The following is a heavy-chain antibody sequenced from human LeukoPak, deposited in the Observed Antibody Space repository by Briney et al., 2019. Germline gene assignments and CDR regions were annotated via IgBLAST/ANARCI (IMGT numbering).Heavy chain of an antibody. CDR3: ARELGTGFGS. V-gene: IGHV3-30*03. CDR1: GFTFSSYA. CDR2: ISYDGSNK. J-gene: IGHJ4*02. Sequence: GGSLRLSCAASGFTFSSYAMSWVRQAPGKGLEWVAVISYDGSNKYYADSVKGRFTTSRDNSKNTLYLQMNSLRAEDTAVFYCARELGTGFGSWGQGTLVTVSS.